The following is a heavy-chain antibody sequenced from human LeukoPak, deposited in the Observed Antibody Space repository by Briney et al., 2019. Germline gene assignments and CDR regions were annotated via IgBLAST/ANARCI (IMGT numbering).Heavy chain of an antibody. D-gene: IGHD3-22*01. CDR3: ARDLHYCDSSGYYSSDY. Sequence: GGSLRLSCAASGFTFSSYSMNWVRQAPGKGLEWVSSISSSSSYIYYADSVKGRFTISRDNAKNSLYLQMNSLRAEDTAVYYCARDLHYCDSSGYYSSDYWGQGTLVPVSS. V-gene: IGHV3-21*01. J-gene: IGHJ4*02. CDR2: ISSSSSYI. CDR1: GFTFSSYS.